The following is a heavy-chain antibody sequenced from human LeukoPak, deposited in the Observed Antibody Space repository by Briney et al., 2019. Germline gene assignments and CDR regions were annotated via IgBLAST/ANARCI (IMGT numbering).Heavy chain of an antibody. Sequence: PGGSLRLSCAASGFTFSSYSMNWVRQAPAKGLEWVSSISSSSSYIYYADSVKGRFTISRDNAKNSLYLQMNSLRAEDTAVYYCARDGSSGYVYYYYMDVWGKGTTVTISS. V-gene: IGHV3-21*01. CDR2: ISSSSSYI. CDR1: GFTFSSYS. J-gene: IGHJ6*03. CDR3: ARDGSSGYVYYYYMDV. D-gene: IGHD3-22*01.